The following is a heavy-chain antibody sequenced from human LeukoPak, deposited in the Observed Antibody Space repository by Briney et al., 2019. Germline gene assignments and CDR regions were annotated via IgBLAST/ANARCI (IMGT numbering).Heavy chain of an antibody. D-gene: IGHD1-1*01. V-gene: IGHV1-2*02. J-gene: IGHJ4*02. CDR2: INGNDGTT. Sequence: ASVKVSCKTSGYSFSDYYIHWVRQIPGQGFEWMGWINGNDGTTKFAPKFQGRVTLTRDTSISTAYMDLTNLRSDDSAIYYCARDEGSTYNQLDSWGQGTLVTVPS. CDR1: GYSFSDYY. CDR3: ARDEGSTYNQLDS.